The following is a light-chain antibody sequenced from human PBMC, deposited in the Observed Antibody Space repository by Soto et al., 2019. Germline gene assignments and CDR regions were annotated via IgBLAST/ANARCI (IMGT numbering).Light chain of an antibody. CDR3: QSYDSSLRGSYV. CDR1: SSNIGAGFY. V-gene: IGLV1-40*01. Sequence: QSVLTQPPSVSGAPGQSVTISFTGSSSNIGAGFYVHWYQQLPGTAPRLLIYINSNRPSGVPHRFSASRSGTSASLAITRLRAEDEADYYCQSYDSSLRGSYVFGTGTKLTVL. CDR2: INS. J-gene: IGLJ1*01.